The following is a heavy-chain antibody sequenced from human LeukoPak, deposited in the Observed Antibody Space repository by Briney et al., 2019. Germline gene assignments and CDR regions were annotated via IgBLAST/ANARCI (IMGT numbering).Heavy chain of an antibody. CDR3: ARAISDSTGYYAYYFDS. V-gene: IGHV1-3*03. Sequence: ASVKVSCKASGYTFTSYAMHWVRQAPGQRLEWMGWINAGNGNTKYSQEFQGRVTITRDNSISTAYMELNSLTSEDTAVYYCARAISDSTGYYAYYFDSWGQGTLVTVSS. D-gene: IGHD3-22*01. CDR2: INAGNGNT. CDR1: GYTFTSYA. J-gene: IGHJ4*02.